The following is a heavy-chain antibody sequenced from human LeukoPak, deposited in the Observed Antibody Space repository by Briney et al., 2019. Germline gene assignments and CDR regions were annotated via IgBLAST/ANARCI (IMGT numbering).Heavy chain of an antibody. Sequence: SETLSLTCTVSGGSISSYYWSWIRQPPGKGLEWIGSMSHSAGTYQNPSLKSRVTISIDTSKNQFFLKVNSVTAADTAVYYCARSGADYIWGSYRFRSWFDPWGQGTLVTVSS. CDR2: MSHSAGT. D-gene: IGHD3-16*02. J-gene: IGHJ5*02. V-gene: IGHV4-59*08. CDR1: GGSISSYY. CDR3: ARSGADYIWGSYRFRSWFDP.